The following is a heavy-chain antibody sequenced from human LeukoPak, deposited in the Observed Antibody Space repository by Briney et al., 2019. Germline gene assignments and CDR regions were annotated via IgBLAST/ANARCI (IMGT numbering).Heavy chain of an antibody. D-gene: IGHD3-22*01. CDR2: ISGSGGST. CDR1: GFTFSSYA. Sequence: PRGSLRLSCAASGFTFSSYAMSWVRQAPGKGLEWVSAISGSGGSTYYADSVKGRFTISRDNSKNTLYLQMNSLRAEDTAVYYCAKDPTYYYDSTGGLLYWGQGTLVTVSS. CDR3: AKDPTYYYDSTGGLLY. J-gene: IGHJ4*02. V-gene: IGHV3-23*01.